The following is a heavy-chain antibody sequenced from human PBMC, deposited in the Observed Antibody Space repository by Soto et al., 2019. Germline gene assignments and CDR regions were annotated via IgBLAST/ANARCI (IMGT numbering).Heavy chain of an antibody. V-gene: IGHV4-30-2*01. CDR2: IYHDGTA. CDR3: ARETTARFDP. D-gene: IGHD1-1*01. J-gene: IGHJ5*02. CDR1: GASISSGGYS. Sequence: SETVSLTCTVSGASISSGGYSWSWIRQPPGKGLEWIGYIYHDGTAYYTQSLKRRVTISIDRSKNQVSLIVNSVTAADTAIYFCARETTARFDPWDHGTLVTVSS.